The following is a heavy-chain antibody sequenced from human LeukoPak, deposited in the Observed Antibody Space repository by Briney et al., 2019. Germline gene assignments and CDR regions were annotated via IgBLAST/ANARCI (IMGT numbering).Heavy chain of an antibody. Sequence: SETLSLTCTVSGGSFSSYYWSWIRQPPGKGLEWIGYIYYSGSTNYNPSLKSRLTISVDTSKNQFSLKLSSVTAADTAVYYCARYYGSSTNYYGMDVWGQGTTVTVSS. J-gene: IGHJ6*02. CDR3: ARYYGSSTNYYGMDV. V-gene: IGHV4-59*08. CDR1: GGSFSSYY. D-gene: IGHD3-10*01. CDR2: IYYSGST.